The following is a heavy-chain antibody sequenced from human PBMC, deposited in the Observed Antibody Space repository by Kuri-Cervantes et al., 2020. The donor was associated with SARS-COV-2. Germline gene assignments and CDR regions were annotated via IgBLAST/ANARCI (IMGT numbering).Heavy chain of an antibody. CDR3: ARVEGSSWYAGNWFDP. J-gene: IGHJ5*02. CDR1: GYTFTSYA. Sequence: ASVKVSCKASGYTFTSYAMHWVRQAPGQRLEWMGWINAGNGNTKYSQKFQGRVTITRDTSASTAYMELSSLRSEDTAVYYCARVEGSSWYAGNWFDPWGQGTLVTVSS. CDR2: INAGNGNT. V-gene: IGHV1-3*01. D-gene: IGHD6-13*01.